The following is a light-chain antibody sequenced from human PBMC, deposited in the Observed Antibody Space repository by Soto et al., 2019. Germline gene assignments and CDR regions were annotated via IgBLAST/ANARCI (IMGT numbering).Light chain of an antibody. V-gene: IGKV4-1*01. J-gene: IGKJ2*01. CDR1: RTVLSTADNQNF. CDR3: HQYYDSPYS. CDR2: DAS. Sequence: DIAMTQSPDSLFVSLGERATINCKSGRTVLSTADNQNFLAWYQQRPGQPPKLLIYDASTRAPWVPDRFIGTGAASEFSLTVAGLQPEDVAVYYRHQYYDSPYSFGQGTRLEIK.